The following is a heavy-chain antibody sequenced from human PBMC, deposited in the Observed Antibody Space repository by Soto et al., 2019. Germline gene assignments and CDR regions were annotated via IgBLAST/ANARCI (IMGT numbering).Heavy chain of an antibody. Sequence: SVKVSCKASGGTFSNYPIAWVRQGPGQGLEWMGAIIPIFGTIIYAQKFQGRVTITADESASTAYMELSSLTSADTALYYCARPRTVATTKGYDYWGQGTLVTVS. CDR2: IIPIFGTI. J-gene: IGHJ4*02. CDR1: GGTFSNYP. V-gene: IGHV1-69*13. CDR3: ARPRTVATTKGYDY. D-gene: IGHD4-4*01.